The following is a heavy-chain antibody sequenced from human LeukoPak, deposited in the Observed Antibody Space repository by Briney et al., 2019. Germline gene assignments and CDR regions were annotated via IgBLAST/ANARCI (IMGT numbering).Heavy chain of an antibody. D-gene: IGHD3-10*01. CDR3: VRDQRSADY. CDR2: ISSDGSDT. CDR1: GFSFSNYW. J-gene: IGHJ4*02. V-gene: IGHV3-74*01. Sequence: GGSLRLSCAASGFSFSNYWMHWVRQAPGKGLVWVSRISSDGSDTIYADSVKGRFTMSRDNAKNTLYLQMNSLRAEDTAVYYCVRDQRSADYWGQGTLVIVSS.